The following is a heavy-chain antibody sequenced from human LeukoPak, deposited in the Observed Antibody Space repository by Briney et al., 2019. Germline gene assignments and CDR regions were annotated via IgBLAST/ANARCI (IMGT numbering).Heavy chain of an antibody. Sequence: SETLSLTCTVSGGSISSYYWSWIRQPPGRGLEWIGYIYYSGSANYNPSLKSRVTISVDTSKNQFSLKLSSVTAADTAVYSCARAWGGYSGYDSSYYYYYGMDVWGQGTTVTVSS. V-gene: IGHV4-59*01. CDR3: ARAWGGYSGYDSSYYYYYGMDV. CDR1: GGSISSYY. J-gene: IGHJ6*02. CDR2: IYYSGSA. D-gene: IGHD5-12*01.